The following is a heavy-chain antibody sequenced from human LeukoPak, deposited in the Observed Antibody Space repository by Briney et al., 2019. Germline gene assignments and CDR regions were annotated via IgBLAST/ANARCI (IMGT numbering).Heavy chain of an antibody. D-gene: IGHD1-26*01. CDR2: INSNSGGT. CDR3: AKGGIVGPTGWFDP. V-gene: IGHV1-2*02. J-gene: IGHJ5*02. CDR1: GYTFSGYY. Sequence: ASVKVSCKASGYTFSGYYMHWVRRAPGQGLEWMGWINSNSGGTNYAQKFQGRVTMTRDTSISTAYMELCRLIFDDTAVYYCAKGGIVGPTGWFDPWGQGTLVTVSS.